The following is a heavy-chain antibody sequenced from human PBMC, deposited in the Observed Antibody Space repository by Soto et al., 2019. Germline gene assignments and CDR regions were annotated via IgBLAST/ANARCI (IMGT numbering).Heavy chain of an antibody. CDR2: IYYSGST. D-gene: IGHD4-17*01. V-gene: IGHV4-61*01. CDR1: GGSVSSGSYY. CDR3: ARGPYDYGGNFDY. Sequence: QVQLQESGPGLVKPSETLSLTCTVSGGSVSSGSYYWSWIRQPPGKGLEWIGYIYYSGSTNYNPSLKRRVTISVDTSKNQFSLKLSSVTAADTAVYYCARGPYDYGGNFDYWGQGTLVTVSS. J-gene: IGHJ4*02.